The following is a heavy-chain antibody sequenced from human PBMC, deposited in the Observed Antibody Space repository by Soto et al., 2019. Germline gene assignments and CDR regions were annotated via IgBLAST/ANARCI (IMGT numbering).Heavy chain of an antibody. CDR1: GGSFSGYY. J-gene: IGHJ4*02. V-gene: IGHV4-34*01. CDR2: INHSGST. D-gene: IGHD1-7*01. Sequence: SETLSLTCAVYGGSFSGYYWSWIRQPPGKGLEWIGEINHSGSTNYNPSLKSRVTISVDTSKNQFSLKLSSVTAADTAVYYCATFNWDYRYFDYWGQGTLVTVSS. CDR3: ATFNWDYRYFDY.